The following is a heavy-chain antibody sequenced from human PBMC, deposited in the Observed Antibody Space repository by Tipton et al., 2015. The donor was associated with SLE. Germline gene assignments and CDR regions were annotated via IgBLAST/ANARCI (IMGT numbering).Heavy chain of an antibody. CDR2: ITTSSTYI. J-gene: IGHJ6*03. CDR3: ARYVSPSVMWPETDYFYYMDV. D-gene: IGHD3-10*02. Sequence: SLRLSCTASGFTFSSYSMNWVRQAPGKGLGWVSSITTSSTYIYYEDSVKGRFTISRDNAKNSLYLQLNSLRAEDTAIYYCARYVSPSVMWPETDYFYYMDVWGKGTTVTVSS. CDR1: GFTFSSYS. V-gene: IGHV3-21*01.